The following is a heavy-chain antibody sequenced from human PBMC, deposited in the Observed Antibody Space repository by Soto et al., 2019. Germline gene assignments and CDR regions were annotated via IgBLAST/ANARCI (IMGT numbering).Heavy chain of an antibody. J-gene: IGHJ4*02. CDR3: ARDSELFDY. D-gene: IGHD1-26*01. V-gene: IGHV1-18*01. CDR2: IGYSGVT. CDR1: GYTFFDYG. Sequence: RASVKVSCKTSGYTFFDYGISWVRRAPGQGLEWMGSIGYSGVTYYVQKFQGRVAMTKDTSTNTGYMELRSLRSDDTALYYCARDSELFDYWGQGVLVTVSS.